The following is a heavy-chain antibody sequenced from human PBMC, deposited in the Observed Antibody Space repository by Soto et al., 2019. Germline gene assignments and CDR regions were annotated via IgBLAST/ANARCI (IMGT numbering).Heavy chain of an antibody. Sequence: QVQLVQSGAEVKKPGASVKVSCKASGYTFTSYGISWVRQAPGQGLEWMGWISAYNGNTNYAQKLQGRVTMPTDTSTRTAYMELGSLRSDGTAVYYCARDRVYYYDSSGYYPFDYWGQGTLVTVSS. CDR2: ISAYNGNT. J-gene: IGHJ4*02. CDR1: GYTFTSYG. D-gene: IGHD3-22*01. CDR3: ARDRVYYYDSSGYYPFDY. V-gene: IGHV1-18*01.